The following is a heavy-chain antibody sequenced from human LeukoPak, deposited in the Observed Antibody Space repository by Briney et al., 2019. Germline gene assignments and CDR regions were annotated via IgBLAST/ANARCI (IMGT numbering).Heavy chain of an antibody. V-gene: IGHV4-4*07. Sequence: SETLSLTCTVSGGSISSYYWSWIRQPAGKGLEWIGRIYTSGSTNYNPSLKSRVTMSVDTSKNQFSLKLSSVTAADTAVCYCARGPYYYDSSGYIWSQGTLVTVSS. D-gene: IGHD3-22*01. CDR1: GGSISSYY. CDR3: ARGPYYYDSSGYI. J-gene: IGHJ4*02. CDR2: IYTSGST.